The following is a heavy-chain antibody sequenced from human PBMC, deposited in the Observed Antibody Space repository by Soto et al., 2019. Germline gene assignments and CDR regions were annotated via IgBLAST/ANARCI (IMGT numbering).Heavy chain of an antibody. CDR3: ARVSGSYYYGMDV. V-gene: IGHV4-4*02. CDR2: IYHSGST. CDR1: GGSISRSNC. D-gene: IGHD1-26*01. J-gene: IGHJ6*02. Sequence: QVQLQESGPGLVKPSGTLSRTCAVSGGSISRSNCWSWVRQPPGKGLEWIGEIYHSGSTNYNPSLKSRVTISVDKSKNQFSLKLSSVTAADTAVYYCARVSGSYYYGMDVWGQGTTVTVSS.